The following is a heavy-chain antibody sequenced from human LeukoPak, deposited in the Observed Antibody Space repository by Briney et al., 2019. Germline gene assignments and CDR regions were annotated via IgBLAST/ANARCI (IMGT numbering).Heavy chain of an antibody. CDR2: IDPSDSET. CDR1: GYRVTSYW. V-gene: IGHV5-51*01. D-gene: IGHD5-18*01. J-gene: IGHJ4*02. CDR3: ARQTAMGRSGDY. Sequence: GESLKISCKASGYRVTSYWIGWVRQMPGKGLEGVGIIDPSDSETRYTPSFQGPVTISVDKSLTTAYLQWNSLKASDTGMYYCARQTAMGRSGDYWGQGTLVTVSS.